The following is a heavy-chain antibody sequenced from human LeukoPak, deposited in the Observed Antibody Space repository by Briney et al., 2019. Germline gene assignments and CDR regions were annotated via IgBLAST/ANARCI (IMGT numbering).Heavy chain of an antibody. V-gene: IGHV3-7*01. D-gene: IGHD4-17*01. CDR3: AKDHGDYIFSDLVFDY. CDR1: GFTFSSYW. CDR2: IKQDGSEK. J-gene: IGHJ4*02. Sequence: PGGSLRLSCAASGFTFSSYWMSWVRQAPGKGLEWVANIKQDGSEKYYVDSVKGRFTISRDNSKNTLYLQMNSLRAEDTAVYYCAKDHGDYIFSDLVFDYWGQGTLVTVSS.